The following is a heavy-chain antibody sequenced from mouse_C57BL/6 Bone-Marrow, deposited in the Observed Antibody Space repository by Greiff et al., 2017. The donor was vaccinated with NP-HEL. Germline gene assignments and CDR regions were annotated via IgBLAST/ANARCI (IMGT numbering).Heavy chain of an antibody. CDR2: IDPSDSYT. D-gene: IGHD1-1*01. CDR3: AREDDYYGSLCYFDV. J-gene: IGHJ1*03. V-gene: IGHV1-50*01. CDR1: GYTFTSYW. Sequence: QVQLQQPGAELVKPGASVKLSCKASGYTFTSYWMQWVKQRPGQGLEWIGEIDPSDSYTNYNQKFKGKATLSVDTSSSTAYMQLSSLTSEDSAVYYCAREDDYYGSLCYFDVCGTGTTVTVSA.